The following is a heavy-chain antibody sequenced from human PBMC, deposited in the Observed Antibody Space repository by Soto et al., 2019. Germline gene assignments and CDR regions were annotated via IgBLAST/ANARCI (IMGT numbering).Heavy chain of an antibody. D-gene: IGHD2-15*01. Sequence: ESGGGVVQPGRSLRLSCAASGFTFSSYGMHWVRQAPGKGLEWVAVIWYDGSNKYYADSVKGRFTISRDNSKNTLYLQMNSVRAEDTAVYYCARDLGYCSGGSCYSGIYDYWGQGTLVTVSS. V-gene: IGHV3-33*01. J-gene: IGHJ4*02. CDR3: ARDLGYCSGGSCYSGIYDY. CDR1: GFTFSSYG. CDR2: IWYDGSNK.